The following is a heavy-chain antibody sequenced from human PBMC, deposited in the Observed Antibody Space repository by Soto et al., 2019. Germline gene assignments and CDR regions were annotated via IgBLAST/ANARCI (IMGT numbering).Heavy chain of an antibody. Sequence: GGSLRLSCAASGFTFSSYGMIWVRQAPGKGLEWVAVVSYHGTDKFYADSLKARFTISRDNSKNTLYLQMNSLRTEDSAVYYCAKASAVITSRFFDYWGQGTLVTVSS. CDR3: AKASAVITSRFFDY. CDR1: GFTFSSYG. V-gene: IGHV3-30*18. CDR2: VSYHGTDK. D-gene: IGHD3-16*02. J-gene: IGHJ4*02.